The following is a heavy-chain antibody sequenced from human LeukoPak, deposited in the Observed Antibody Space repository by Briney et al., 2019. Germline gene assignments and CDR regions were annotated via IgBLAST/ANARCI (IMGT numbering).Heavy chain of an antibody. J-gene: IGHJ3*01. CDR2: IKQDGIEK. CDR1: GFTFSSYW. V-gene: IGHV3-7*01. D-gene: IGHD3-10*01. CDR3: AREGMVRGVPDAFDL. Sequence: GGSLRLSCAASGFTFSSYWMDWVRQVPGKGLEWVANIKQDGIEKYFVGSVKGRSDISRDNAKNSLYLQMNSLRVEDTAVYYCAREGMVRGVPDAFDLWGQGTMVTVSS.